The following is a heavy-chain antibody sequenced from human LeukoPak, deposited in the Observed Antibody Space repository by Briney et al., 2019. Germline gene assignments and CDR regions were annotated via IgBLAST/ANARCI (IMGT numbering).Heavy chain of an antibody. CDR3: ARSLRGGYDDY. Sequence: SETLSLTCTVSGDSISGYYWSWIRQPPGKGLEWIGYIYYSGSTNYNPSLKSRVTISVDTSKNQVSLKLSSVTAADTAVYYCARSLRGGYDDYWGRGTLVTVSS. D-gene: IGHD5-12*01. V-gene: IGHV4-59*01. CDR2: IYYSGST. CDR1: GDSISGYY. J-gene: IGHJ4*02.